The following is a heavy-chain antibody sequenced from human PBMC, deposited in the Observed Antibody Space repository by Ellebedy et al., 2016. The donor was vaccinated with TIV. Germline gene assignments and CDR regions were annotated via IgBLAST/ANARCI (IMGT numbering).Heavy chain of an antibody. Sequence: AASVKVSCKASGYTFTSYGISWVRQAPGQGLEWMGWISAYNGNTNYAQKLQGRVTMTTDTSTSTAYMELRSLRSDDTAVYYCARVLVGYSGYAHNPWGQGTLVTVSS. CDR2: ISAYNGNT. D-gene: IGHD5-12*01. V-gene: IGHV1-18*04. J-gene: IGHJ5*02. CDR3: ARVLVGYSGYAHNP. CDR1: GYTFTSYG.